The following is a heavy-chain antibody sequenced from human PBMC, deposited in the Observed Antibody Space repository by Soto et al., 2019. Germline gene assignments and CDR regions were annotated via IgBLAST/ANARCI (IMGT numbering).Heavy chain of an antibody. Sequence: GESLKISCKGSGYSFTSYWIGWVRQMPGKGLEWMGIIYPGDSDTRYSPSFQGQGTISDDKSIRTAYLQWSSLKASDTSMYYCARREIISSSAFDIWGQGTMVTVSS. CDR3: ARREIISSSAFDI. D-gene: IGHD6-6*01. J-gene: IGHJ3*02. V-gene: IGHV5-51*01. CDR2: IYPGDSDT. CDR1: GYSFTSYW.